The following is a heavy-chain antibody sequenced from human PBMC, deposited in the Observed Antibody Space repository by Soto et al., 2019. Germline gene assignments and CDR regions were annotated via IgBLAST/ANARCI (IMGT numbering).Heavy chain of an antibody. Sequence: PSETLSLTCVVSGGSISSGGYSWSWIRQPPGKGLEWIGYIYHSGSTYYNPSLKSRVTISVDRSKNQFSLKLSSVTAADTAVYYCVRVPGPWGQGTLVTGLL. V-gene: IGHV4-30-2*01. J-gene: IGHJ5*02. CDR3: VRVPGP. CDR1: GGSISSGGYS. CDR2: IYHSGST.